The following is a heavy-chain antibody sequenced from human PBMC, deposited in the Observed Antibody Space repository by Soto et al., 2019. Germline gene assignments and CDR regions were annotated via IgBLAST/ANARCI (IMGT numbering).Heavy chain of an antibody. J-gene: IGHJ6*03. D-gene: IGHD2-15*01. V-gene: IGHV3-74*02. CDR3: ARGDCVGGSCYSLAGSFYYYMDA. Sequence: EVQLVESGGGLVQPGGSLRLSCEASGFTFGNYGMNWVGQAPGKGLEWVSRINRDGSVSGYADSVKGRLTISRDNVKNTLYLLMDSLRAEDTAVYYCARGDCVGGSCYSLAGSFYYYMDAWGKGTTVTVFS. CDR2: INRDGSVS. CDR1: GFTFGNYG.